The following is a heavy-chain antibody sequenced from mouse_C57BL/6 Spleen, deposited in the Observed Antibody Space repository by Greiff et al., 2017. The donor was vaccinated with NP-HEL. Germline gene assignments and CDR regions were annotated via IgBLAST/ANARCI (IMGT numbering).Heavy chain of an antibody. V-gene: IGHV1-50*01. J-gene: IGHJ3*01. Sequence: QVQLQQPGAELVKPGASVKLSCKASGYTLTSYWMQWVKQRPGQGLEWIGEIDPSDSYTNYNQKFKGKATLTVDTSSSTAYMQLSSLTSEDSAVYYCTPSWFAYWGQGTLVTVSA. CDR1: GYTLTSYW. CDR2: IDPSDSYT. CDR3: TPSWFAY.